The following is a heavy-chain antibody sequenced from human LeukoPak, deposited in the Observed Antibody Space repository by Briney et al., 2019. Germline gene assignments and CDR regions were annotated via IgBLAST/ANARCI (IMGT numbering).Heavy chain of an antibody. CDR2: IFYNGNT. Sequence: SETLSLTCTVSDTSITNYFWSWIRQPPGKGLEWIGYIFYNGNTNYNPSLKSRVTISGDTSKNQFSLKLSSVTAADTAVYYCARVPGGGYDSSGYYYGVDYWSQGTLVTVSS. CDR3: ARVPGGGYDSSGYYYGVDY. J-gene: IGHJ4*02. CDR1: DTSITNYF. V-gene: IGHV4-59*12. D-gene: IGHD3-22*01.